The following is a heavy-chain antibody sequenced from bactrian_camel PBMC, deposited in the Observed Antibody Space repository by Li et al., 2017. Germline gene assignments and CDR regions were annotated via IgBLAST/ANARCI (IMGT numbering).Heavy chain of an antibody. J-gene: IGHJ4*01. CDR2: MGGFGRTL. V-gene: IGHV3S58*01. Sequence: HVQLVESGGGSVQAGGSLRLSCTAAVDTYNIYCMGWFRQAPGKERERVATMGGFGRTLYQISVKDRFTVTKDKDKNVLYLQMDNLKPSDTATYFCAVRLNSGCPVRPSDFPFWGQGTQVTVS. D-gene: IGHD5*01. CDR3: AVRLNSGCPVRPSDFPF. CDR1: VDTYNIYC.